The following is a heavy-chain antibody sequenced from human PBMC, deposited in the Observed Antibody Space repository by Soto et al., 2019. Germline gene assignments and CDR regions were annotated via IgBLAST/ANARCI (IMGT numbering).Heavy chain of an antibody. Sequence: PSETLSLTCTVSGGSISSSYWSWIRQPPGKGLEWIGYIYYGGTTNYNPSLKSRVTVSVETSKNQYSLNLRSVTAADTAMYYCAREGEYSYGYFDSWGQGIRVTVS. D-gene: IGHD5-18*01. CDR3: AREGEYSYGYFDS. V-gene: IGHV4-59*01. CDR1: GGSISSSY. J-gene: IGHJ4*02. CDR2: IYYGGTT.